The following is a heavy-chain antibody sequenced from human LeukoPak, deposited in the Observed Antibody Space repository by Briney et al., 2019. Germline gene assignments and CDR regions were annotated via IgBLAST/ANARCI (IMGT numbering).Heavy chain of an antibody. J-gene: IGHJ6*02. CDR2: IIPILGIA. CDR1: GGTFSSYA. CDR3: ARDVPGITMIVVAPLDYYYYGMDV. Sequence: KVSCKASGGTFSSYAISWVRQAPGQGLEWMGRIIPILGIANYAQKFQGRVTITADKSTSTAYMELSSLRSEDTAVYYCARDVPGITMIVVAPLDYYYYGMDVWGQGTTVTVSS. V-gene: IGHV1-69*04. D-gene: IGHD3-22*01.